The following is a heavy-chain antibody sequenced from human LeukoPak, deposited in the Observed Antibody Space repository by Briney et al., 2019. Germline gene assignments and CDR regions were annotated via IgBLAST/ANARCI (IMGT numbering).Heavy chain of an antibody. CDR1: GFTVSSNY. CDR2: IYSGGST. V-gene: IGHV3-66*01. D-gene: IGHD3-22*01. J-gene: IGHJ5*02. CDR3: ARDRGYYDSSGYFP. Sequence: GGSLRLSCAASGFTVSSNYMSWVRQAPGKGLEWAPVIYSGGSTYYADSVKGRFTISRDNSKNTLYLQMNSLRAEDTAVYYCARDRGYYDSSGYFPWGQGTLVTVSS.